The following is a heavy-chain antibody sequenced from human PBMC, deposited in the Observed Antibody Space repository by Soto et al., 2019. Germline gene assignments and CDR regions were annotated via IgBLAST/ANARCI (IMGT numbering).Heavy chain of an antibody. J-gene: IGHJ3*02. CDR2: IYPGDSDT. D-gene: IGHD3-16*01. Sequence: PGESLKISCKGSGYSFTSYWIGWVRQMPGKGLEWMGIIYPGDSDTRYSPSFQGQVTISADKSISTAYLQWSSLKASDTAMYYCAREYYDYVWGTTPGAFDIWGQGTMVTVSS. CDR3: AREYYDYVWGTTPGAFDI. V-gene: IGHV5-51*01. CDR1: GYSFTSYW.